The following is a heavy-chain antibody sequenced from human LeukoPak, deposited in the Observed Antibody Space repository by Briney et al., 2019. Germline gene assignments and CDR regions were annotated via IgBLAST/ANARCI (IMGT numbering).Heavy chain of an antibody. CDR1: GFTFSSYW. Sequence: GGSLRLSCAASGFTFSSYWMSWVRQAPGKGLEWVSSISSSSSYIYYADSVKGRFTISRDNAKNSLYLQMNSLRAEDTAVYYCARGSRQRLVVFDYWGQGTLVTVSS. V-gene: IGHV3-21*01. J-gene: IGHJ4*02. CDR3: ARGSRQRLVVFDY. D-gene: IGHD6-13*01. CDR2: ISSSSSYI.